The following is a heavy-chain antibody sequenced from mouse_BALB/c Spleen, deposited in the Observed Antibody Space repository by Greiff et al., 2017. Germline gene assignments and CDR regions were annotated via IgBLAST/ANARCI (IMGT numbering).Heavy chain of an antibody. Sequence: VKLMESGAELARPGASVKLSCKASGYTFTSYWMQWVKQRPGQGLEWIGAIYPGDGDTRYTQKFKGKATLTADKSSSTAYMQLSSLASEDSAVYYCARRYDYDDYYAMDYWGQGTSVTVSS. J-gene: IGHJ4*01. D-gene: IGHD2-4*01. CDR2: IYPGDGDT. CDR1: GYTFTSYW. CDR3: ARRYDYDDYYAMDY. V-gene: IGHV1-87*01.